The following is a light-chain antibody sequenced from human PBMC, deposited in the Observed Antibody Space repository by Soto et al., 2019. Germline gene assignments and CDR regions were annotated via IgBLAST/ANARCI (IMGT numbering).Light chain of an antibody. CDR3: LQDYNYPRS. V-gene: IGKV1-6*01. CDR2: AAS. J-gene: IGKJ1*01. Sequence: AIQMTQSPSSLSASVGDRVTITCRASQGIRNDLGWYQQKPGKAPKLLIYAASSLQSGVPSRFSGSGSGPDFTLTISRLQPQDFATYYCLQDYNYPRSLGTGTKVAIK. CDR1: QGIRND.